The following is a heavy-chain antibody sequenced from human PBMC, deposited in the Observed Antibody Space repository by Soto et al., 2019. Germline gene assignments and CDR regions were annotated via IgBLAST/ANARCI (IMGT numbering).Heavy chain of an antibody. Sequence: ASVKVSCKASGYTFSTYTMHWVRQAPGQRLEWMGWINTGNGNTRYSQKFQGRVTITRDTSASTAYMELSGLRSEDTAVYYCARFIGGAYGMDVRGQGTTVTVSS. CDR1: GYTFSTYT. D-gene: IGHD2-15*01. V-gene: IGHV1-3*04. J-gene: IGHJ6*02. CDR2: INTGNGNT. CDR3: ARFIGGAYGMDV.